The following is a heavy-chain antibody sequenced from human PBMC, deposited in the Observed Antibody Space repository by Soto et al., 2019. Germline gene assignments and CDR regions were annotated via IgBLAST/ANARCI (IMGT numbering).Heavy chain of an antibody. D-gene: IGHD6-13*01. Sequence: GSLRLSCAASGFTFSNYAMSWVRQAPGKGLEWVSTISSNSAYIYYTDALRGRFTISRDNAKNSLHLQMNSLRAEDTAVYYCTRDASRDSSARGWFDPWGPGTLVTVS. CDR2: ISSNSAYI. CDR3: TRDASRDSSARGWFDP. J-gene: IGHJ5*02. CDR1: GFTFSNYA. V-gene: IGHV3-21*01.